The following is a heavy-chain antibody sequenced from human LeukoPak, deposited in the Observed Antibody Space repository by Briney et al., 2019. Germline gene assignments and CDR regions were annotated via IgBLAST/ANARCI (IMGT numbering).Heavy chain of an antibody. CDR3: ARGLGDIVVVPAAIRDYYYYMDV. Sequence: ASVKVSCKVSGYTLTELSMHWVRQAPGKGLEWMGGFDPEDGETIYAQKFQGRVTMTEDTSTDTAYMELSSLRSEDTAVYYCARGLGDIVVVPAAIRDYYYYMDVWGKGTTVTVSS. CDR1: GYTLTELS. V-gene: IGHV1-24*01. J-gene: IGHJ6*03. CDR2: FDPEDGET. D-gene: IGHD2-2*02.